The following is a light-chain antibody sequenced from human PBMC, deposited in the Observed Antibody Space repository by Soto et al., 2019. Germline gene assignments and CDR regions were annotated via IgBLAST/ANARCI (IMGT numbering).Light chain of an antibody. CDR3: QQYHNWPPIT. CDR1: QSISSN. V-gene: IGKV3-15*01. Sequence: EIVMTQSPATLSVSPGERATLSCRASQSISSNLAWYQQKPGQTPRLLIYGASTRASGIPARFSGSGSETDFTLTISSLQSEDSAVYYCQQYHNWPPITFGQGTRLEIK. J-gene: IGKJ5*01. CDR2: GAS.